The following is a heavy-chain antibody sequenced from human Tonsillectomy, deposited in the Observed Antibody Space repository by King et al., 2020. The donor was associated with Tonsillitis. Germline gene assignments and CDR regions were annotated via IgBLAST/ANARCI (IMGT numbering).Heavy chain of an antibody. D-gene: IGHD2/OR15-2a*01. CDR1: GFTFISYG. CDR3: ARSIQSANSDAFDI. Sequence: VQLVESGGGVVQPGRALRLSCAASGFTFISYGMHCARQAPGKGLEWVAAIWDDGRNKYYVYSVKGGFNISRDNSKNILYLQMDSLRAEDTAMYHCARSIQSANSDAFDIWGQGTMVTVSS. J-gene: IGHJ3*02. CDR2: IWDDGRNK. V-gene: IGHV3-33*01.